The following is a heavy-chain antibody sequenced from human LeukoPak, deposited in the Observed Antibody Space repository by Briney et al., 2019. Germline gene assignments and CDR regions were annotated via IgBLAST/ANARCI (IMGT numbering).Heavy chain of an antibody. Sequence: PSETLSLTCTVSGVSISSSSYYWGWIRQPPGKGLEWIGSIYYSGSTYYNPSLKSRITISVDTSKNQFSLKLSSVTAADTAVYYCAIYDYYDSSGYPILEDAFDIWGQGTMVTVSS. V-gene: IGHV4-39*07. CDR3: AIYDYYDSSGYPILEDAFDI. J-gene: IGHJ3*02. CDR1: GVSISSSSYY. D-gene: IGHD3-22*01. CDR2: IYYSGST.